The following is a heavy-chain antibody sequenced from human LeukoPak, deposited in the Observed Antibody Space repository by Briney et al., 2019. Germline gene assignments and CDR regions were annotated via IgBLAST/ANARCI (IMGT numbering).Heavy chain of an antibody. CDR1: GYTFSTSW. D-gene: IGHD3-3*01. CDR3: TRNRVGVLEWLSRWDAFDI. J-gene: IGHJ3*02. Sequence: GESLKISCKASGYTFSTSWIGWVRQMPGKGLEWMGIIYPVDSDTRYSPSFQGQVTSSVDRSITPAYLQWSSLKASDTAMYYCTRNRVGVLEWLSRWDAFDIWGQGTMVTVST. V-gene: IGHV5-51*01. CDR2: IYPVDSDT.